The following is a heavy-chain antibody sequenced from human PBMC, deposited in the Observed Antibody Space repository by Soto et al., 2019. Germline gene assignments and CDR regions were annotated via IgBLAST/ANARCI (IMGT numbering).Heavy chain of an antibody. CDR3: ARDGYCSGGSCYNVGYNWFDP. CDR2: ISAYNGNT. V-gene: IGHV1-18*01. CDR1: GYTFTSYG. J-gene: IGHJ5*02. D-gene: IGHD2-15*01. Sequence: GAPVKVSCKASGYTFTSYGISWGRQAPGQGLEWMGWISAYNGNTNYAQKLQGRVTMTTDTSTSTAYMELRSLRSDDTAVYYCARDGYCSGGSCYNVGYNWFDPWGQGTLVTVSS.